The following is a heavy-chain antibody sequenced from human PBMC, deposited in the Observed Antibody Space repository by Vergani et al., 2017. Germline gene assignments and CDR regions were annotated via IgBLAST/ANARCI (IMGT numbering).Heavy chain of an antibody. CDR3: VIVAGSYENFCAS. D-gene: IGHD3-10*01. V-gene: IGHV3-23*01. J-gene: IGHJ5*02. CDR2: LTGGGGST. CDR1: GFTFSTYA. Sequence: EVQLLESGGSLKQPGGSVRLSCAASGFTFSTYAMHWVRQAPGKGLEWVSALTGGGGSTYYADSFKGRFIISRDNSRDTLYLQMNSLRPEDTATYYCVIVAGSYENFCASWGQGTLVTVSS.